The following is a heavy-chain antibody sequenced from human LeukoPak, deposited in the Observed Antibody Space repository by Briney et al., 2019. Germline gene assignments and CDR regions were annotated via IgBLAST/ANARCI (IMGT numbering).Heavy chain of an antibody. CDR2: IYYSGST. CDR3: AAPNWNDLLRAFDI. Sequence: PSETLSLTCTVSGGSISSGVYYWSWIRQHPGKGLEWIGYIYYSGSTYYNPSLKSRVTISVDTSKNQFSLKLSSVTAADTAVYYCAAPNWNDLLRAFDIWGQGTMVTVSS. CDR1: GGSISSGVYY. V-gene: IGHV4-31*03. J-gene: IGHJ3*02. D-gene: IGHD1-1*01.